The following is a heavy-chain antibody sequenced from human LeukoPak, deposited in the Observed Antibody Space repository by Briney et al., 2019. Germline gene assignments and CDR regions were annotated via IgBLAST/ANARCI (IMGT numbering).Heavy chain of an antibody. D-gene: IGHD1-14*01. CDR3: AGYDPRFPSGNYYYYGMDV. CDR1: GFTFSSYA. V-gene: IGHV3-23*01. J-gene: IGHJ6*02. CDR2: ITGSGGST. Sequence: GGSLRLSCAASGFTFSSYAMSWVRQAPGKGLEWVSAITGSGGSTYYADSVKGRFTISRDNSKNTLYPQMNSLRAEDTAVYYCAGYDPRFPSGNYYYYGMDVWGQGTTVTVSS.